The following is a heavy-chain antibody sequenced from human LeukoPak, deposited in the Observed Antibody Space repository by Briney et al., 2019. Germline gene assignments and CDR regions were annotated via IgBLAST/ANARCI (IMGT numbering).Heavy chain of an antibody. V-gene: IGHV3-20*04. CDR3: ARHQGGSYYSIDY. Sequence: GGSLRLSCAASGFIFADYNMHWVRQAPGKSLEWVSIIEWTGSKTSYAASVKGRFTISRDNAKNSLYLQMNSLRAEDTAVYYCARHQGGSYYSIDYWGQGTLVTVSS. D-gene: IGHD1-26*01. CDR1: GFIFADYN. J-gene: IGHJ4*02. CDR2: IEWTGSKT.